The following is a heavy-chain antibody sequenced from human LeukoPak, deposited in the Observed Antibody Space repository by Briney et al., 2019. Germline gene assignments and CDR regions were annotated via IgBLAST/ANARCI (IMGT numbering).Heavy chain of an antibody. CDR1: GGSINTYY. V-gene: IGHV4-59*01. Sequence: SETLSLTCTVSGGSINTYYWNWLRQPPGKGLDWIGYISDSGSPSYNSSLKSRVTISIDTSKKQFSLMLSSVTAADTAIYYCARSTQRYCSGGTCFPCWFDPWGRGALVTVSS. D-gene: IGHD2-15*01. CDR3: ARSTQRYCSGGTCFPCWFDP. CDR2: ISDSGSP. J-gene: IGHJ5*02.